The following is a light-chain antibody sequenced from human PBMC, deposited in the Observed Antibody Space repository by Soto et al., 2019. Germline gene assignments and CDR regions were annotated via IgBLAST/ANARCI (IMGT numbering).Light chain of an antibody. CDR3: QKYNSAFSFT. Sequence: QMTPAPATRSESVGDRVAITCRASQGISSYLAWYQQKPGTAPKLLIYAASTLQSGVPSRFSGSGSGTDFTLTISSLQPEDVATYYCQKYNSAFSFTFGQGTLLEIK. J-gene: IGKJ5*01. CDR2: AAS. CDR1: QGISSY. V-gene: IGKV1-27*01.